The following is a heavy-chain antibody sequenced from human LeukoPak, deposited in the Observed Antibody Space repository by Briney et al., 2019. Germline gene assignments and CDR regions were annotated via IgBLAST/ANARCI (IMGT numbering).Heavy chain of an antibody. CDR2: ISYDGSNK. CDR1: GFTFSSYA. V-gene: IGHV3-30-3*01. CDR3: ARSVELVINFDY. J-gene: IGHJ4*02. D-gene: IGHD3/OR15-3a*01. Sequence: GGSLRLSCAASGFTFSSYAMHWVRQAPGKGLEWVAVISYDGSNKYYAGSVKGRFTISRDNSKNTLYLQMNSLRAEDTAVYYCARSVELVINFDYWGQGTLVTVSS.